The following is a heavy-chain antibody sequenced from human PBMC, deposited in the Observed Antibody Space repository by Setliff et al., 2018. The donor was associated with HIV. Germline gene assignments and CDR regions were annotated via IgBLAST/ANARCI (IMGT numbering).Heavy chain of an antibody. CDR2: IYTTGIT. CDR3: ARGGGTGSFDY. Sequence: SETLSLTCTVSGGSISSGSYYWSWIRQPAGKGLEWIGRIYTTGITNYIPSLKSRVTLSVDTSKHQFSLKLSSVTAADTAVYYCARGGGTGSFDYWGQGTLVTVSS. V-gene: IGHV4-61*02. CDR1: GGSISSGSYY. D-gene: IGHD3-16*01. J-gene: IGHJ4*02.